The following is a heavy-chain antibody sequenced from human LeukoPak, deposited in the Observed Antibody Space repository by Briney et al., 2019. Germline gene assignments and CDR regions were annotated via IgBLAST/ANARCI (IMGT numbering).Heavy chain of an antibody. J-gene: IGHJ4*02. CDR1: GFTFSSYA. Sequence: GGSLRLSCAASGFTFSSYAMSWVRQASGKGLEWASAISGSGGSTDYVASVKGRFTISRDNSKNTLYLQMNSLRAEDTAVYYCAKDHDYDNSGYHCHDYWGQGTLVTVSS. D-gene: IGHD3-22*01. CDR2: ISGSGGST. V-gene: IGHV3-23*01. CDR3: AKDHDYDNSGYHCHDY.